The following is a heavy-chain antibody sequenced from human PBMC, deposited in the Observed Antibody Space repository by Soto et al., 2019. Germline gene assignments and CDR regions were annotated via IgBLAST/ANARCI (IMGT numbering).Heavy chain of an antibody. V-gene: IGHV3-15*01. CDR1: KVTAW. J-gene: IGHJ6*02. CDR2: IKSKAAGETT. Sequence: EVQLVASGGGLVKPGGSLRLSCAGSKVTAWMSWVRQAPGKGLQWVGRIKSKAAGETTDYAEPVQGRFTISRDDSKDMVYLEMNSLKSEYTAVYSCGDLDGSFFGMDVWGQGTTVTVSS. CDR3: GDLDGSFFGMDV. D-gene: IGHD3-10*01.